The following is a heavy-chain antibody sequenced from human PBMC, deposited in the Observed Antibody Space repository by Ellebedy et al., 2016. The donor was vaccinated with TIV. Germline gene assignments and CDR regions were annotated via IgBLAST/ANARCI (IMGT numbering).Heavy chain of an antibody. V-gene: IGHV1-69*13. J-gene: IGHJ5*02. CDR3: ARVGYYYDSSGYYNWFDP. Sequence: AASVKVSCKASGGTFSSYAISWVRQAPGQGLEWMGGIIPIFGTANYAQKFQGRVTITADESTSTAYMELSSLRSEDTAVYYCARVGYYYDSSGYYNWFDPWGQGTLVTVSS. CDR2: IIPIFGTA. D-gene: IGHD3-22*01. CDR1: GGTFSSYA.